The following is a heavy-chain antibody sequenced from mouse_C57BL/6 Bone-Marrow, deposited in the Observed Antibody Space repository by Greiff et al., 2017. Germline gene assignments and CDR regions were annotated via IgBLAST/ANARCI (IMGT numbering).Heavy chain of an antibody. V-gene: IGHV5-15*04. CDR1: GFTFSDYG. Sequence: EVKLMESGGGLVQPGGSLKLSCAASGFTFSDYGMAWVRQAPRKGPEWVAFISNLAYSIYYADTVTGRCTISRANAKNTLFLEMSSLRSADTAMYYCARRSYSNSGFAYWGQGTLVTVSA. D-gene: IGHD2-5*01. J-gene: IGHJ3*01. CDR3: ARRSYSNSGFAY. CDR2: ISNLAYSI.